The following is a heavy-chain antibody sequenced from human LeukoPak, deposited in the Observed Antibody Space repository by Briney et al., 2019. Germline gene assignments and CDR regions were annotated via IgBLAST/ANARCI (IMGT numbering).Heavy chain of an antibody. CDR3: ARREYNFDS. J-gene: IGHJ4*02. D-gene: IGHD2/OR15-2a*01. CDR2: IHYDATT. CDR1: GGSISSSGYY. V-gene: IGHV4-39*02. Sequence: SETLSLTCTVSGGSISSSGYYWGWIRQPPGKGLEWIVSIHYDATTYYNSSLKSRLTISLDRSKNHFSLNLSSVTAADTAVYYCARREYNFDSWGQGTLVTVSS.